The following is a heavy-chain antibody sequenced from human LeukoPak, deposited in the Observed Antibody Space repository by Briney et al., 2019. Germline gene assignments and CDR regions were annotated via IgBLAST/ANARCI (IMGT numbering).Heavy chain of an antibody. CDR1: GFTFSSYG. CDR3: ARDNSSGYYYYITKYYFDY. V-gene: IGHV3-23*01. D-gene: IGHD3-22*01. J-gene: IGHJ4*02. Sequence: PGGSLRLSCAASGFTFSSYGMSWVRQAPGKGLEWVSAISGSGGSTYYADSVKGRFTISRDNSKNTLYLQMNSLRAEDTAVYYCARDNSSGYYYYITKYYFDYWGQGTLVTVSS. CDR2: ISGSGGST.